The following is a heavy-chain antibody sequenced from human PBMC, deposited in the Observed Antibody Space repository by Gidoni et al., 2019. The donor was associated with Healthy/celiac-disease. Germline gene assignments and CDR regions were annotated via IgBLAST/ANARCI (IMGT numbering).Heavy chain of an antibody. Sequence: EVQLLESGGGLVQPGGSLRLSCAASGFTFSSYAMSWVRQAPGKGLEWVSAISGSGGSTYYADSVKGRFTISRDNSKNTLYLQMNSLRAEDTAVYYCAKSPGGSYYDILTGSPWGQGTLVTVSS. CDR2: ISGSGGST. V-gene: IGHV3-23*01. D-gene: IGHD3-9*01. CDR3: AKSPGGSYYDILTGSP. CDR1: GFTFSSYA. J-gene: IGHJ5*02.